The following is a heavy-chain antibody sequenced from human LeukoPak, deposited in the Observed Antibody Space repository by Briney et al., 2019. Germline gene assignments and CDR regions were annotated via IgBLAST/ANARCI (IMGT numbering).Heavy chain of an antibody. J-gene: IGHJ4*02. Sequence: PSETLSLTCAVSGGSIDSGGYSWSWIRQPPGKGLEWIGCIYHNGSTYYNPSLKSRVTISVDRSKKQFSLKLSSVTAADTAVYYCARGMYYDILTGSYYFDYWGQGTLVTVSS. D-gene: IGHD3-9*01. CDR3: ARGMYYDILTGSYYFDY. CDR1: GGSIDSGGYS. CDR2: IYHNGST. V-gene: IGHV4-30-2*01.